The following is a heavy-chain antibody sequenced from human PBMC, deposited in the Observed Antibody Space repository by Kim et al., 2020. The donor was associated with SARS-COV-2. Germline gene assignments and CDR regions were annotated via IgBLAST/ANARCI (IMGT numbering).Heavy chain of an antibody. Sequence: SETLSLTCAVYGGSFSGYYWSWIRQPPGKGLEWIGEINHSGSTNYNPSLKSRVTISVDTSKNQFSLKLSSVTAADTAVYYCASNYYGSGSYYSPHYYYYYGMDVWGQGTTVTVSS. V-gene: IGHV4-34*01. D-gene: IGHD3-10*01. J-gene: IGHJ6*02. CDR3: ASNYYGSGSYYSPHYYYYYGMDV. CDR2: INHSGST. CDR1: GGSFSGYY.